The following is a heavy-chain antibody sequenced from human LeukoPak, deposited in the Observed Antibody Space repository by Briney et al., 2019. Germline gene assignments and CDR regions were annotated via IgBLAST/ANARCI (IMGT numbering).Heavy chain of an antibody. Sequence: GASVKVSCKASGGTFSSYAISWVRQAPGQGLEWMGGIIPIFGTANYAQKFQGRVTITADESTSTAYMELSSLRSEDTAVYYGARVKKHYDFWSGYYTGYYYYYMDVWGKGTTVTVSS. CDR2: IIPIFGTA. D-gene: IGHD3-3*01. J-gene: IGHJ6*03. CDR3: ARVKKHYDFWSGYYTGYYYYYMDV. V-gene: IGHV1-69*13. CDR1: GGTFSSYA.